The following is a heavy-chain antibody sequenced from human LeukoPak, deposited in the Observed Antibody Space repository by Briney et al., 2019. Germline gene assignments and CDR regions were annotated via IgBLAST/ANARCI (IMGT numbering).Heavy chain of an antibody. Sequence: SETLSLTCTVSGGSVSTIDYYWGWIRQPPGKGLEWIGEINHSGSTNYNPSLKSRVTISVDTSKNQFSLKLSSVTAADTAVYYCARRMTYYYGSGSYWRYNWFDPWGQGTLVTVSS. D-gene: IGHD3-10*01. J-gene: IGHJ5*02. CDR1: GGSVSTIDYY. V-gene: IGHV4-39*07. CDR2: INHSGST. CDR3: ARRMTYYYGSGSYWRYNWFDP.